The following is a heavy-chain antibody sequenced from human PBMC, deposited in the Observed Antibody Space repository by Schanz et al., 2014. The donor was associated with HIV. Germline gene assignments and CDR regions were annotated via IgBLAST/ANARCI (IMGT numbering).Heavy chain of an antibody. CDR1: GGIFSYHA. J-gene: IGHJ6*02. CDR2: LIPIFGTP. V-gene: IGHV1-69*01. Sequence: QVQLVQSGAEVKKPGSSVKVSCKASGGIFSYHAINWVRQAPGQGLEWMGGLIPIFGTPNYAQKFQGRVTITADESTDTAYMELRSLRSEDTAVYYCAREPDVVVSQNHYYYYGMDVWGQGTTVTVSS. D-gene: IGHD2-21*01. CDR3: AREPDVVVSQNHYYYYGMDV.